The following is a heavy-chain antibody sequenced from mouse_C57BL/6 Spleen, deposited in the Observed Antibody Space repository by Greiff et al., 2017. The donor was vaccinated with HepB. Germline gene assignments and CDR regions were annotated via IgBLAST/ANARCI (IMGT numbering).Heavy chain of an antibody. J-gene: IGHJ1*03. V-gene: IGHV1-55*01. CDR2: IYPGSGST. D-gene: IGHD1-1*01. Sequence: QVQLQQPGAELVKPGASVKMSCKASGYTFTSYWITWVKQRPGQGLEWIGDIYPGSGSTNYNEKFKSKATLTVDTSSSTAYMQLSSLTSEDSAVYYCASRKLQAWYFDVWGTGTTGTVSS. CDR1: GYTFTSYW. CDR3: ASRKLQAWYFDV.